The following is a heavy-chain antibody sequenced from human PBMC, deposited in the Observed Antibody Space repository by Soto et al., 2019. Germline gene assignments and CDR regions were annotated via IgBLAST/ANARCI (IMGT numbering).Heavy chain of an antibody. Sequence: GGSLRLSCAASGFTFDNCGMRWVRQAPGKGLEWVAGISWDSSTIGYADSVKGRFIISRDDAKNSLYLQMDSLRGEDTALYYCVQGRYPTMATPLDHWGQGTQVTVSS. CDR3: VQGRYPTMATPLDH. J-gene: IGHJ4*02. CDR2: ISWDSSTI. CDR1: GFTFDNCG. D-gene: IGHD2-15*01. V-gene: IGHV3-9*01.